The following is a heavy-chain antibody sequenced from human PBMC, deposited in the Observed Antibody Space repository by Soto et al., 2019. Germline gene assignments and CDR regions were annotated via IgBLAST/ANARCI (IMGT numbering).Heavy chain of an antibody. CDR1: GGSISSYY. CDR3: ARNKGNGDFDY. D-gene: IGHD4-17*01. V-gene: IGHV4-59*01. J-gene: IGHJ4*02. Sequence: SETLSLTCTVSGGSISSYYWSWIRQPPGKGLEWIGYIYYSGSTNYNPSLKSRVTISVDTSKNQFSLKLSSVTAADTAVYYCARNKGNGDFDYWGQGTLVTVSS. CDR2: IYYSGST.